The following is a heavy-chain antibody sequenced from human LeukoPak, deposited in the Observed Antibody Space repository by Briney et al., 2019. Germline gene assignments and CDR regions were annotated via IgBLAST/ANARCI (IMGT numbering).Heavy chain of an antibody. CDR3: AKGGIRLFDY. D-gene: IGHD3-16*01. J-gene: IGHJ4*02. Sequence: GGSLRLSCAASGFTFSTYGMHWVRQAPGRGLEWVAFIRYDGTNKYYADSVKARFTISRDNSKNTLYLQMNSLRAEDTAVYYCAKGGIRLFDYWGQGTLVTVSS. CDR2: IRYDGTNK. CDR1: GFTFSTYG. V-gene: IGHV3-30*02.